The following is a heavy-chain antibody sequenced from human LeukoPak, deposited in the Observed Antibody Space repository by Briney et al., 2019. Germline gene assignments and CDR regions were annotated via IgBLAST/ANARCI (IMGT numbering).Heavy chain of an antibody. CDR2: IRSKAYGGTT. D-gene: IGHD3-22*01. V-gene: IGHV3-49*04. Sequence: PGGSLRLSCTASGFTFGDYAMSWVRQAPGKGLEWVGFIRSKAYGGTTEYAASVKGRFTISRDDSKSIAYLQMNSLKTEDTAVYYCTRGRTSYYYDSSGYFQHWDQGTLVTVSS. J-gene: IGHJ1*01. CDR3: TRGRTSYYYDSSGYFQH. CDR1: GFTFGDYA.